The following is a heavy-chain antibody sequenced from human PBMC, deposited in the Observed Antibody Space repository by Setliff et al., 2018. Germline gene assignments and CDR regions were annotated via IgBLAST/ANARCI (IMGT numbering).Heavy chain of an antibody. V-gene: IGHV5-51*01. CDR2: IYPGDSDT. Sequence: PGESLKISCKGSGYSFTSYWIDWVRQMPGKGLEWMGIIYPGDSDTRYSPSFQGQVTISADKSISPAYLQWSSLKASDTAMYYCARQGRPKYDILTGFAYGDAFDIWGQGTMVTVSS. D-gene: IGHD3-9*01. CDR1: GYSFTSYW. CDR3: ARQGRPKYDILTGFAYGDAFDI. J-gene: IGHJ3*02.